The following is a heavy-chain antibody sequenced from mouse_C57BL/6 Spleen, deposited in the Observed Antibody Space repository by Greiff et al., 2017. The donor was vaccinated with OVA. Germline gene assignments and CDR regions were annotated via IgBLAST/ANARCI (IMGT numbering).Heavy chain of an antibody. J-gene: IGHJ4*01. CDR2: INYDGSIT. D-gene: IGHD1-1*01. V-gene: IGHV5-16*01. Sequence: EVQLVESEGGLVQPGSSMKLSCTASGFTFSDYYMAWVRQVPEKGLEWVANINYDGSITYYLDSLKSRFIISRDNAKNILYLQMSSLKSEDTATYYCARDHGYGSSYYAMDYWGQGTSVTVSS. CDR1: GFTFSDYY. CDR3: ARDHGYGSSYYAMDY.